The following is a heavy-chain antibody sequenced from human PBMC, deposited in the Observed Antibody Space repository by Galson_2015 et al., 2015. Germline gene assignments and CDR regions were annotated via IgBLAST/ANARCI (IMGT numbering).Heavy chain of an antibody. V-gene: IGHV4-31*03. CDR3: ATLNHYDSSGPY. D-gene: IGHD3-22*01. J-gene: IGHJ4*02. Sequence: LSLTCTVSGGSISSAAYYWSWIRQHPGKGLEWVGYVSYSGSTNYNPSLKSRVIISGDTSKNQFYLKLNSVTAADTAVYYCATLNHYDSSGPYWGQGTLVTVSS. CDR1: GGSISSAAYY. CDR2: VSYSGST.